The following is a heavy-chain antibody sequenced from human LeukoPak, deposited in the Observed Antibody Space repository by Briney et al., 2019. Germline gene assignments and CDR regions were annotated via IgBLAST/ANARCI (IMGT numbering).Heavy chain of an antibody. D-gene: IGHD3-22*01. Sequence: GGSLRLSCAASGFTFSSYAMSWVRQAPGKGLEWVSNINQDGSETHYVDSVKGRFTISRDNAKNSLYLQVNSLRADDTAVYYCARHPYDNSAYFDYWGQGILVTVSS. J-gene: IGHJ4*02. CDR1: GFTFSSYA. V-gene: IGHV3-7*01. CDR3: ARHPYDNSAYFDY. CDR2: INQDGSET.